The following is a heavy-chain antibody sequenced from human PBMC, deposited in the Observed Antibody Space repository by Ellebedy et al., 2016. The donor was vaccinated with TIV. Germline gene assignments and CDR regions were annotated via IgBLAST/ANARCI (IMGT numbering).Heavy chain of an antibody. CDR2: INHSGST. Sequence: MPSETLSLTCTVSGGSISSYYWSWIRQPPGKGLEWIGEINHSGSTNYNPSLKSRVTISVDTSKNQFSLKLSSVTAADTAVYYCARGFIADYDFWSGAKTKYFQHWGQGTLVTVSS. J-gene: IGHJ1*01. V-gene: IGHV4-34*01. D-gene: IGHD3-3*01. CDR1: GGSISSYY. CDR3: ARGFIADYDFWSGAKTKYFQH.